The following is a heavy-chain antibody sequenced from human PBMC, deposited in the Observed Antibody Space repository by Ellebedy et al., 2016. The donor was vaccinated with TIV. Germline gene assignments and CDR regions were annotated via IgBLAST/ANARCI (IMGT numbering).Heavy chain of an antibody. V-gene: IGHV4-31*03. CDR3: ARRDGYNPRIDY. D-gene: IGHD5-24*01. CDR1: GGSISSGGYY. CDR2: IYYSGST. J-gene: IGHJ4*02. Sequence: MPSETLSLTCTVSGGSISSGGYYRSWIRQHPGKGLEWIGYIYYSGSTYYNPSLKSRVTISVDTSKNQFSLRLSSVTAADTAVYYCARRDGYNPRIDYWGQGTLVTVSS.